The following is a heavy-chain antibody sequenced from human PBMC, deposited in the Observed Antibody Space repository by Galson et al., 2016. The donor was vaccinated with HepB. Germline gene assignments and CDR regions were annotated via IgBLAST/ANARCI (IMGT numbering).Heavy chain of an antibody. J-gene: IGHJ6*04. V-gene: IGHV3-7*01. CDR3: ARLRAAIGNTIFDYGLDV. CDR1: GFTFSSYW. Sequence: SLRLSCAASGFTFSSYWMSWVRQAPGKGLEWVANIKQDETEKYYVHSVRGRFTIPSNNARKSLYLQRNSLRGEDTAVYYRARLRAAIGNTIFDYGLDVWGKGTAVTVSS. D-gene: IGHD3-3*01. CDR2: IKQDETEK.